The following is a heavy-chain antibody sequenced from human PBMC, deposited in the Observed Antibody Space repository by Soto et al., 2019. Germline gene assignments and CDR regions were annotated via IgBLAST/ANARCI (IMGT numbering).Heavy chain of an antibody. J-gene: IGHJ4*01. D-gene: IGHD3-16*02. CDR3: ARGGRGYTWSNEF. CDR1: GGLFSSYP. CDR2: IIPVFQTA. Sequence: QEQLVQSGAELKKPGSSVKVSCKASGGLFSSYPISWVRQVPGQGLEWMVGIIPVFQTAYYTQRFQGRDTITEDESTNTDYMELSSVRSEDPDIYYCARGGRGYTWSNEFWGHGTRVTDSS. V-gene: IGHV1-69*01.